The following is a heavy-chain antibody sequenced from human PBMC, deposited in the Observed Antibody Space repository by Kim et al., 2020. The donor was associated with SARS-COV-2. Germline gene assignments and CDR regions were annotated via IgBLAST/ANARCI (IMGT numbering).Heavy chain of an antibody. Sequence: ADSVKGRFTISRDNAKNSLYLQMNSLRAEDTAVYYCATVVGVVPAAMRSVWGQGTLVTVSS. D-gene: IGHD2-2*01. V-gene: IGHV3-48*03. J-gene: IGHJ4*02. CDR3: ATVVGVVPAAMRSV.